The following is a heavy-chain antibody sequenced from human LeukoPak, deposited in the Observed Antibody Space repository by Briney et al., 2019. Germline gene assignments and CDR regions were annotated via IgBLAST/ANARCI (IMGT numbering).Heavy chain of an antibody. Sequence: SGESLKISCKCSGYRFTTYWIGWVRQTPGKGLEWMGIIYPGDSDTRYSPSFQGQVTISADKSISTAYLQWSSLKASDTAMYYCARLWKISGSGEFDYWGQGTLVTVSS. CDR2: IYPGDSDT. CDR1: GYRFTTYW. V-gene: IGHV5-51*01. CDR3: ARLWKISGSGEFDY. J-gene: IGHJ4*02. D-gene: IGHD2-15*01.